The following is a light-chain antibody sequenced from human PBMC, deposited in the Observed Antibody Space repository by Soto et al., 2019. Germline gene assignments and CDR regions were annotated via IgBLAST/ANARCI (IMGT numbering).Light chain of an antibody. Sequence: SVLTLPASVSETAEQSITISYAGSSCNVSGYNRHTSYQQAPYKLPKHLFHEESKRSPGVSKRFSGSKSCNTASLTISGLQAEDEADYYCTSYTSFSNYVFGSGSKVPV. CDR3: TSYTSFSNYV. J-gene: IGLJ1*01. CDR1: SCNVSGYNR. V-gene: IGLV2-14*01. CDR2: EES.